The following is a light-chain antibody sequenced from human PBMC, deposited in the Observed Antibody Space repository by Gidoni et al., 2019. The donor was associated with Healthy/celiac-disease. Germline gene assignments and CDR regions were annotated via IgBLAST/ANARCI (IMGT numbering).Light chain of an antibody. CDR1: QSVSSSY. J-gene: IGKJ2*01. V-gene: IGKV3-20*01. CDR3: QQYGSSQYT. CDR2: GAS. Sequence: EIVFTQSPGTLSLSPGERATLSCRASQSVSSSYLAWYQQKPGQAPRPLIYGASSRATGIPDRFSGSGSGTDFTLTISRLEPEDFAVYYCQQYGSSQYTFGQGTKLEIK.